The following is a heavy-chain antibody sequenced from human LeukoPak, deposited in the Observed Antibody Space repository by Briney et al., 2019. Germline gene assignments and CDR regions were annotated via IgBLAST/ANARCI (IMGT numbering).Heavy chain of an antibody. Sequence: PGGSLRLSCAASGFTFSSYSMNWVRQAPGKGLEWVSYISSSSSNIYYADSVKGRFTISRDNAKNSLYLQMNSLRDEDTAVYYCARAGEGDSSGYYYESPSDYWGQGTLVTVSS. CDR3: ARAGEGDSSGYYYESPSDY. CDR1: GFTFSSYS. D-gene: IGHD3-22*01. V-gene: IGHV3-48*02. J-gene: IGHJ4*02. CDR2: ISSSSSNI.